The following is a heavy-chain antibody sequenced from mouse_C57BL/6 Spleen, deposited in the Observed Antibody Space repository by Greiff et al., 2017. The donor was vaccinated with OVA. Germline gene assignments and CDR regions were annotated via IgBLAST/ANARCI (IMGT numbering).Heavy chain of an antibody. CDR3: ARDSSGPFDY. D-gene: IGHD3-2*02. J-gene: IGHJ2*01. CDR1: GYTFTSYW. V-gene: IGHV1-55*01. Sequence: QVHVKQSGAELVKPGASVKMSCKASGYTFTSYWITWVKQRPGQGLEWIGDIYPGSGSTNYNEKFKSKATLTVDTSSSTAYMQLSSLTSEDSAVYYCARDSSGPFDYWGQGTTLTVSS. CDR2: IYPGSGST.